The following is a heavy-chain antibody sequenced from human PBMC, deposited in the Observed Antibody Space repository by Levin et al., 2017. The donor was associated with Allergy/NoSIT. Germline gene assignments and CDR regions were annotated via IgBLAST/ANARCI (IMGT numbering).Heavy chain of an antibody. V-gene: IGHV3-21*01. CDR3: ARDSTWGQYCTGGVCYFDY. J-gene: IGHJ4*02. Sequence: GGSLRLSCAASGFTFSSYSMNWVRQAPGKGLEWVSSISSSSSYIYYADSVKGRFTISRDNAKNSLYLQMNSLRAEDTAVYYCARDSTWGQYCTGGVCYFDYWGQGTLVTVSS. CDR2: ISSSSSYI. CDR1: GFTFSSYS. D-gene: IGHD2-8*02.